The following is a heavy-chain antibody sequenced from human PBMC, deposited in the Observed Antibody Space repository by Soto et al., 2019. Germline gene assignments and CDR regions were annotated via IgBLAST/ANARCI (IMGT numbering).Heavy chain of an antibody. CDR3: ARVHMVRGVIAYFDY. CDR1: GGSISSYY. J-gene: IGHJ4*02. Sequence: SETLSLTCTASGGSISSYYWSWIRQPPGKGLEWIGYIYYSGSTNYNPSLKSRVTISVDTSKNQFSLKLSSVTAADTAVYYCARVHMVRGVIAYFDYWGQGTLVTVSS. CDR2: IYYSGST. V-gene: IGHV4-59*01. D-gene: IGHD3-10*01.